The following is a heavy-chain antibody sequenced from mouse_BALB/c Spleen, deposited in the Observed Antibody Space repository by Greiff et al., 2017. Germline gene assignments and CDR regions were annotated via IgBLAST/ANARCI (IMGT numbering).Heavy chain of an antibody. CDR2: ISYSGST. J-gene: IGHJ2*01. D-gene: IGHD2-1*01. CDR3: ARSWGNYPFEY. V-gene: IGHV3-2*02. CDR1: GYSITSDYA. Sequence: EVQLQQSGPGLVKPSQSLSLTCTVTGYSITSDYAWNWIRQFPGNKLEWMGYISYSGSTSYNPSLKSRISITRDTSKNQFFLQLNSVTTEDTATYYCARSWGNYPFEYWGQGTTLTVSS.